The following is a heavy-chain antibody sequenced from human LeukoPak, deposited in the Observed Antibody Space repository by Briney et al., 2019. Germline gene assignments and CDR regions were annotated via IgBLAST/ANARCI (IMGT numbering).Heavy chain of an antibody. Sequence: SVKVSCKASEGTFTSSAISWVRQAPGQGLEWMGWIILIIGITNYAQKFQGRVTITTDTSTSTANMELSSLRSEDTAVYYCAIEDGAAFQYWGQGTLVTVSS. CDR2: IILIIGIT. CDR3: AIEDGAAFQY. V-gene: IGHV1-69*10. CDR1: EGTFTSSA. J-gene: IGHJ4*02. D-gene: IGHD3-3*02.